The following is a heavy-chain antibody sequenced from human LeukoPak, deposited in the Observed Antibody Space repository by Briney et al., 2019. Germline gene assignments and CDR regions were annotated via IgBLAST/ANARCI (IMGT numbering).Heavy chain of an antibody. CDR3: ATSGLSRFGF. CDR2: FSGSGGST. CDR1: GFTFSNYA. J-gene: IGHJ4*02. Sequence: GGSLRLSCAASGFTFSNYAMSWVRQAPGKGLEWVSAFSGSGGSTYYANSVKGRFSISRDNSKNTLYLQMNSLRAEDTAVYYCATSGLSRFGFWGQGTLVTVSS. D-gene: IGHD2/OR15-2a*01. V-gene: IGHV3-23*01.